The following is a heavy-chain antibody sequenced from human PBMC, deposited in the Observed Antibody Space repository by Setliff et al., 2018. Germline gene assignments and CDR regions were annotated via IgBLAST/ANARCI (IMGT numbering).Heavy chain of an antibody. J-gene: IGHJ4*02. CDR2: INPNSGGT. CDR1: GYTFTNYY. Sequence: ASVKVSCKASGYTFTNYYIHWVRQAPGQGLEWMGRINPNSGGTNYAQKFQGRVTMTRDTSTTTVYMELSSLRSDDTAVYYCARAPLESGYYYGQGHYFDYWGQGTLVTVSS. CDR3: ARAPLESGYYYGQGHYFDY. V-gene: IGHV1-2*06. D-gene: IGHD5-18*01.